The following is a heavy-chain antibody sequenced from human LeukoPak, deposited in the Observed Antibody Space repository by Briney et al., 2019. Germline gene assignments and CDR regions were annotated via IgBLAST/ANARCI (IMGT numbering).Heavy chain of an antibody. Sequence: GGSLRLSCAASGFTFSSYWMSWVRQAPGKGLEWVANIKQDGSEKYYVDSVKGRFTISRDNAKNSLYLQMNSLRAEDTAVYYCAGELPYCSGGSCYPYYFDYWGQGTLVTVSS. CDR3: AGELPYCSGGSCYPYYFDY. D-gene: IGHD2-15*01. CDR2: IKQDGSEK. J-gene: IGHJ4*02. V-gene: IGHV3-7*01. CDR1: GFTFSSYW.